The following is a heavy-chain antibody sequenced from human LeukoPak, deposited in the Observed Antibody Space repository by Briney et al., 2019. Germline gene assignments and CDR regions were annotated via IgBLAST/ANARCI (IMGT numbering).Heavy chain of an antibody. CDR2: ISSSSSYI. D-gene: IGHD6-13*01. CDR3: ARGIYSSSWPRGGY. Sequence: PGGSLRLSCAASGFTFDDYGMSWVRQAPGKGLEWVSSISSSSSYIYYADSVKGRFTISRDNAKNSLYLQMNSLRAEDTAVYYCARGIYSSSWPRGGYWGQGTLVTVSS. CDR1: GFTFDDYG. J-gene: IGHJ4*02. V-gene: IGHV3-21*01.